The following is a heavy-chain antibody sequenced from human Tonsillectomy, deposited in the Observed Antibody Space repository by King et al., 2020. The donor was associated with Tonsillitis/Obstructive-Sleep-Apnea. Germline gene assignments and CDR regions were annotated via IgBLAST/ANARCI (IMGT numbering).Heavy chain of an antibody. Sequence: VQLVESGGGVVQPGRSLRLSCAASGFTFSSYGMHWVRQALGKGLEWVAVIWYDGRDKYFADSVRGRFTISRDNSKNTLYLQMNSLRAEDTAVYYCVRDAAIFGVVMRGPFDFWGQGTLVTVSS. CDR3: VRDAAIFGVVMRGPFDF. CDR1: GFTFSSYG. J-gene: IGHJ4*02. V-gene: IGHV3-33*01. CDR2: IWYDGRDK. D-gene: IGHD3-3*01.